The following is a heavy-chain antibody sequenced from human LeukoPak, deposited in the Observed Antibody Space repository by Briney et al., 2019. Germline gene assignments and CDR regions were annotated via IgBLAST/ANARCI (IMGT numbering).Heavy chain of an antibody. Sequence: PSVTLSLTCAVYGGSFSGYYWSWIPQPPGNGLEWIGEINHSGSTNYKPSLKSRVTISVDTSKNQFSLMLSSVTAADTAVYYCARISWELVPLDFDFFDYWGQGTLVTVP. CDR1: GGSFSGYY. CDR2: INHSGST. D-gene: IGHD1-26*01. J-gene: IGHJ4*02. CDR3: ARISWELVPLDFDFFDY. V-gene: IGHV4-34*01.